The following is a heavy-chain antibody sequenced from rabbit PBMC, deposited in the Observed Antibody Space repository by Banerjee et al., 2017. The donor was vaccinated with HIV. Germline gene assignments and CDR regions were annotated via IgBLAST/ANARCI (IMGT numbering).Heavy chain of an antibody. CDR2: IYTGSGST. CDR1: GIDFSTYG. J-gene: IGHJ6*01. Sequence: QEQLVESGGGLVTLGGSLKLSCKASGIDFSTYGISWVRQAPGKGLEWIACIYTGSGSTYYASWAKGRFTISKTSSTTVTLQMTSLTAADTATYFCARGLVAGVLDLWGPGTLVTVS. V-gene: IGHV1S45*01. D-gene: IGHD3-3*01. CDR3: ARGLVAGVLDL.